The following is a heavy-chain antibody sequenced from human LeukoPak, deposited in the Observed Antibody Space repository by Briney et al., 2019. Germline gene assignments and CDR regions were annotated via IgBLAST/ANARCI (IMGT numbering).Heavy chain of an antibody. V-gene: IGHV4-39*01. CDR1: GGSISSSSYY. Sequence: SETLSLTCTVSGGSISSSSYYWGWIRQPPGKGLEWIGSIYYSGSTYYNPSLKSRVTISVDTSKNQFSLKLSSVTAADTAVYYCARHPWGWLQPFDYWGQGTLVTVSS. CDR3: ARHPWGWLQPFDY. J-gene: IGHJ4*02. CDR2: IYYSGST. D-gene: IGHD5-24*01.